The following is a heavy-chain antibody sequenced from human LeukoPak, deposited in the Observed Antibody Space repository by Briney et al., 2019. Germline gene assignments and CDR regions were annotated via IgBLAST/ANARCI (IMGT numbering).Heavy chain of an antibody. Sequence: GASVKVSCKASGGTFSSYAISWVRQAPGQGLEWMGGIIPIFGTANYAQKFQGRVTITADESTSTAYMELSSLRSEDTAVYYCARRISGYDGTGRFDYWGQGTLVTVSS. CDR1: GGTFSSYA. CDR3: ARRISGYDGTGRFDY. D-gene: IGHD5-12*01. CDR2: IIPIFGTA. V-gene: IGHV1-69*13. J-gene: IGHJ4*02.